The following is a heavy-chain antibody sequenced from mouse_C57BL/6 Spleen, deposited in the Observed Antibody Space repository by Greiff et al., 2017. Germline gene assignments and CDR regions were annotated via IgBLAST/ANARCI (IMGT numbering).Heavy chain of an antibody. CDR1: GFSLTSYG. Sequence: VQRVESGPGLVQPSQSLSITCTVSGFSLTSYGVHWVRQSPGKGLEWLGVIWRGGSTDYNAAFMSRLSITKDNSKSQIFFKMNSLQADDTAIYYCATPSLYDYAWFAYWGQGTLVTVSA. CDR2: IWRGGST. J-gene: IGHJ3*01. CDR3: ATPSLYDYAWFAY. D-gene: IGHD2-4*01. V-gene: IGHV2-5*01.